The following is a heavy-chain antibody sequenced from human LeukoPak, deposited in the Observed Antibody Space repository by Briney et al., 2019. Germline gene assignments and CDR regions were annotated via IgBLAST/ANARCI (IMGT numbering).Heavy chain of an antibody. CDR2: IYHSGST. V-gene: IGHV4-30-2*01. J-gene: IGHJ4*02. CDR1: GGSISSGGYS. D-gene: IGHD3-10*01. CDR3: ARGQAFYGSGSYLPYYFDY. Sequence: PSETLSLTCAVSGGSISSGGYSWSWIRQPPGKGLEWIGYIYHSGSTYYNPSLKSRVTISVDRSKNQFSLKLSSVTAADTAVYYCARGQAFYGSGSYLPYYFDYWGQGTLVTVSS.